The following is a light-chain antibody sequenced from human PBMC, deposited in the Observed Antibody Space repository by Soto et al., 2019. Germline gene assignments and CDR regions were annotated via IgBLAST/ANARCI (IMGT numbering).Light chain of an antibody. V-gene: IGKV3-15*01. CDR3: QHYNNWPNT. CDR1: QSVSSD. J-gene: IGKJ2*01. Sequence: EVVMTQSPATLSVSPGERATLSCRASQSVSSDLAWYQQKPAQAPRLLIYDASTRATGVPARVSGSGSGTEFTLTISSLQSEDFAVYYCQHYNNWPNTVGQGTKVDSK. CDR2: DAS.